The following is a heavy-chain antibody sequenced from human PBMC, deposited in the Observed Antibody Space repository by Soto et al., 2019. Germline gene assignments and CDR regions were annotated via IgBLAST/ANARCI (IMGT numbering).Heavy chain of an antibody. V-gene: IGHV3-64*01. CDR3: ARDLYDYGDYGGPFDS. Sequence: EVQLVESGGGLVQPGGSLRLSCAASGFTFSSYAMHWVRQAPGKGLEYVSALNSNGASTYYANSVQGIFTISRDNSKNTLDLQMGRLRAEDMAVYYCARDLYDYGDYGGPFDSWGQGTLVSVSS. CDR2: LNSNGAST. D-gene: IGHD4-17*01. CDR1: GFTFSSYA. J-gene: IGHJ4*02.